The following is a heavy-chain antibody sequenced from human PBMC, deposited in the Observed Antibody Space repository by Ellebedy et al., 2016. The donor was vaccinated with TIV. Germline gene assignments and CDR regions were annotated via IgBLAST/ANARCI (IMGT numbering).Heavy chain of an antibody. D-gene: IGHD2/OR15-2a*01. Sequence: ASVKVSCXASGYTFTSFGLSWVRQAPGQGLEWMGWISAYNGDINYAQNFQGRVAMTTDTATSTVCVDLRSLRSDDTAVYYCARVSFDVVIGYHYFYMDIWGKGTTVTVSS. CDR3: ARVSFDVVIGYHYFYMDI. CDR2: ISAYNGDI. CDR1: GYTFTSFG. V-gene: IGHV1-18*01. J-gene: IGHJ6*03.